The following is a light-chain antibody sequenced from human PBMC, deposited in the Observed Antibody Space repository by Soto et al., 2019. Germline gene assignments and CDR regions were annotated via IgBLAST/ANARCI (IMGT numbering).Light chain of an antibody. V-gene: IGLV1-47*02. J-gene: IGLJ3*02. CDR3: AAWDDSLSSPV. Sequence: QSVLTQAPSASGTPGQRVTISCSGTSSNIESYYVYWYQQLPGMAPRLLIYDNTQRPSGVPDRFSGSKSGTSASLAISGLRSEDEADYYCAAWDDSLSSPVFGGGTKVTVL. CDR2: DNT. CDR1: SSNIESYY.